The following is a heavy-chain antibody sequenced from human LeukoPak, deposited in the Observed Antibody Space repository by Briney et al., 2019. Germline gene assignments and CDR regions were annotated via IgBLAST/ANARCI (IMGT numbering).Heavy chain of an antibody. Sequence: PGGSLRLSCAVSGFTITSWSMNWVRQAPGKGLEWLSYTSSGSSPIYYADSVKGRFTISRDDAKNLVYLQMNSLRAEDTAVYYCTYLRTPYYNDKWLDPWGQGALVTVSS. D-gene: IGHD3/OR15-3a*01. J-gene: IGHJ5*02. CDR2: TSSGSSPI. V-gene: IGHV3-48*04. CDR1: GFTITSWS. CDR3: TYLRTPYYNDKWLDP.